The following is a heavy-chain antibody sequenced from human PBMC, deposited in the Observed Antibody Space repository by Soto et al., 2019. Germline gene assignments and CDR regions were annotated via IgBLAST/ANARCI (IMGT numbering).Heavy chain of an antibody. CDR3: ARRGYDYVWGSYRPYYFDY. V-gene: IGHV4-34*01. D-gene: IGHD3-16*02. CDR1: GGSFSGYY. CDR2: INHSGST. Sequence: SETLSLTCAVYGGSFSGYYWSWIRQPPGKGLEWIGEINHSGSTNYNPSLKSRVTISVGTSKNQFSLKLSSVTAADTAVYYCARRGYDYVWGSYRPYYFDYWGQGTLVTVSS. J-gene: IGHJ4*02.